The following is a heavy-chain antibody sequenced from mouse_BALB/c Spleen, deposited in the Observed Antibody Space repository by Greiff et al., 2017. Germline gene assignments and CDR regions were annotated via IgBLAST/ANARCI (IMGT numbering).Heavy chain of an antibody. D-gene: IGHD2-3*01. V-gene: IGHV5-4*02. CDR2: ISDGGSYT. Sequence: VQLKESGGGLVKPGGSLKLSCAASGFTFSDYYMYWVRQTPEKRLEWVATISDGGSYTYYPDSVKGRFTISRDNAKNNLYLQMSSLKSEDTAMYYCARDAPYDGYAMDYWGQGTSVTVSS. CDR1: GFTFSDYY. J-gene: IGHJ4*01. CDR3: ARDAPYDGYAMDY.